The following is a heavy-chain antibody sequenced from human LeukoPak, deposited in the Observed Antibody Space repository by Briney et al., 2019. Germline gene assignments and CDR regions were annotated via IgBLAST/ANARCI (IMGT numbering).Heavy chain of an antibody. V-gene: IGHV3-15*01. J-gene: IGHJ4*02. D-gene: IGHD6-13*01. CDR3: TTDPIGAAATFDY. CDR2: IKSKTDGGTA. Sequence: GGSLRLSCAASGLTFSNAWMTWVRQAPGKGLEWVGRIKSKTDGGTADYTAPVKGRFTISRDDSKNTLYLQMNSLKTEDTAVYYCTTDPIGAAATFDYWGQGTLVTVSS. CDR1: GLTFSNAW.